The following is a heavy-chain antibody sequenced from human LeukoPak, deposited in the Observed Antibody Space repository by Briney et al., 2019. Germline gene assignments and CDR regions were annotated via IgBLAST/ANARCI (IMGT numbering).Heavy chain of an antibody. CDR3: ARGPLVTGQLYGMDV. CDR1: GFTFSSYA. J-gene: IGHJ6*02. V-gene: IGHV3-64*01. Sequence: GSLRLSCAASGFTFSSYAMHWVRQAPGKGLEYVSAISSNGGSTYYANSVKGRFTISRDNSKNTLYLQMGSLRAEDMAVYYCARGPLVTGQLYGMDVWGQGTTVTVSS. D-gene: IGHD2-21*02. CDR2: ISSNGGST.